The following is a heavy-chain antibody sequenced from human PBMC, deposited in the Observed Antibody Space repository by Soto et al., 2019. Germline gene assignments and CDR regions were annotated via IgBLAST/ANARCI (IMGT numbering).Heavy chain of an antibody. CDR1: GGSFSGYY. V-gene: IGHV4-34*01. J-gene: IGHJ4*02. CDR2: INHSGST. CDR3: ARGSAVRDYVWGSYRQTTYYFDY. Sequence: PSETLSLTCAVYGGSFSGYYWSWIRQPPGKGLEWIGEINHSGSTNYNPSLKSRVTISVDTSKNQFSLKLSSVTAADTAVYYCARGSAVRDYVWGSYRQTTYYFDYWGQGTLVTVSS. D-gene: IGHD3-16*02.